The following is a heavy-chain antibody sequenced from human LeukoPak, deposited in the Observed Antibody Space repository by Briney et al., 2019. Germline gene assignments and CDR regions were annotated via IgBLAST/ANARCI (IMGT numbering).Heavy chain of an antibody. D-gene: IGHD6-13*01. J-gene: IGHJ4*02. CDR2: IPYDASDK. CDR1: GFTFSSYG. CDR3: AKGAWAADGPMGNNFAS. V-gene: IGHV3-30*02. Sequence: GGSLRLSCAASGFTFSSYGMHWVRQAPGKGLEWVAFIPYDASDKYYADSVKGRFTISRDNSNNTLTLHTNSLRTEDTSIYFCAKGAWAADGPMGNNFASWGQGSLVTVSS.